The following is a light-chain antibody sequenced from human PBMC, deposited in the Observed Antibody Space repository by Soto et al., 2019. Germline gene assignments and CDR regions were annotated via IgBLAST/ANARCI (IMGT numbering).Light chain of an antibody. J-gene: IGKJ1*01. CDR2: DAS. CDR1: QSVSSN. CDR3: QQYDNWLGT. V-gene: IGKV3D-15*01. Sequence: EIVMTRSPATLSVSPGERATLSCRASQSVSSNLAWYQQTPGQAPRLLIFDASTRATGIPARFSGSGSGTEFTLTISSLQSEDFAVYYCQQYDNWLGTFGQGTKVEVK.